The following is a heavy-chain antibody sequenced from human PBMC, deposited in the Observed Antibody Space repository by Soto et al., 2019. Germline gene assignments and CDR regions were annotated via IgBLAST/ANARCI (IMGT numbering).Heavy chain of an antibody. V-gene: IGHV4-34*01. CDR3: ARRYWRGWYRSYYYYCMDV. J-gene: IGHJ6*02. Sequence: SETLSLTCAVYGGSFSGYYWSWIRQPPGKGLEWIGEINHSGSTNYNPSLKSRVTISVGTSKNQFSLKLSSVTAADTAVFYCARRYWRGWYRSYYYYCMDVWGQGTTVTVSS. CDR1: GGSFSGYY. CDR2: INHSGST. D-gene: IGHD2-15*01.